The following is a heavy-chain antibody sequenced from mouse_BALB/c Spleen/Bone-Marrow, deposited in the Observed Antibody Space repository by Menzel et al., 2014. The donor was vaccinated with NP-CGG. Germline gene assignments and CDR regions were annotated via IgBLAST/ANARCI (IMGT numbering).Heavy chain of an antibody. CDR3: ARGKTGFYGMDY. D-gene: IGHD4-1*01. CDR2: INPSSGYT. CDR1: GYSFTNYT. Sequence: VQLQQSGAELARPGASVKMSCKASGYSFTNYTMHWVKQRPGQGLEWIGYINPSSGYTNYNQKFKDTATLTADKSSSTAYMQLSSLTSADSAVYYCARGKTGFYGMDYWDQGASVTVSS. V-gene: IGHV1-4*01. J-gene: IGHJ4*01.